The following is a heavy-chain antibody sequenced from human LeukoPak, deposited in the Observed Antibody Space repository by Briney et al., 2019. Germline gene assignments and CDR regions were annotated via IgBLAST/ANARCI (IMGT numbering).Heavy chain of an antibody. CDR2: IFGSGGSA. J-gene: IGHJ6*02. CDR3: ATTPGAYYYYHMDV. Sequence: PGGSLRLSCAASGFTFNSYAMYWVRQAPGKGLEWVSGIFGSGGSAHYADSVKGRFTISRDNSKNTVYLQMDRLRVEDTAVYYCATTPGAYYYYHMDVWGQGTTVTVSS. D-gene: IGHD3-10*01. V-gene: IGHV3-23*01. CDR1: GFTFNSYA.